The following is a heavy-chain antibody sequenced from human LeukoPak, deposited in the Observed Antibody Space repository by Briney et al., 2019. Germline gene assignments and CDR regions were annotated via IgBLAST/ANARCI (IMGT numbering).Heavy chain of an antibody. CDR2: ISSSGSTI. CDR3: ARDLTLVRRNDY. J-gene: IGHJ4*02. V-gene: IGHV3-11*04. Sequence: PGGSLRLSCAPSGFTFSDYYMSWIRQAPGKGLEWVSYISSSGSTIYYADSVKGRFTISRDNAKNSLYLQMNSLRAEDTAVYYCARDLTLVRRNDYWGQGTLVTVSS. D-gene: IGHD3-9*01. CDR1: GFTFSDYY.